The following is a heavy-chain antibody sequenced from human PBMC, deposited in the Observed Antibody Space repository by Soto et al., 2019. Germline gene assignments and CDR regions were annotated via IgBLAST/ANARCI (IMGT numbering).Heavy chain of an antibody. CDR3: ARFGLAGNLVPN. V-gene: IGHV1-69*06. Sequence: QVQLVQSGAEVKKSGSSVKVSYKASGDTFNDYSVSWVRQAPGQGLEWMGGIIPVIGSPYYAQKFQGRVTITADKSTSTVYMELSSLRSDDTAVFYCARFGLAGNLVPNWGQGTLVTVSS. CDR2: IIPVIGSP. D-gene: IGHD3-10*01. J-gene: IGHJ4*02. CDR1: GDTFNDYS.